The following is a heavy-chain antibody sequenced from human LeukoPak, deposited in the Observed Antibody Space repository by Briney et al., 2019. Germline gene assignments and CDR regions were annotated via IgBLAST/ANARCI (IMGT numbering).Heavy chain of an antibody. CDR3: ARHLGGVHYYYGMDV. CDR2: IYYSGST. D-gene: IGHD6-25*01. V-gene: IGHV4-39*01. Sequence: SETLSLTCTVSGGSISSSSYYWGWIRQPPGKGLEWIGSIYYSGSTYYNPSLKSRVTISVDTSKNQFSLKLSSVTAADTAVYYCARHLGGVHYYYGMDVWGQGTTVTVSS. J-gene: IGHJ6*02. CDR1: GGSISSSSYY.